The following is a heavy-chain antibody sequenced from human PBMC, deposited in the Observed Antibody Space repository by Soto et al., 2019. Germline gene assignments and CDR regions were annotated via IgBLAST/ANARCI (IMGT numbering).Heavy chain of an antibody. Sequence: QVTLKESGPVLVKPTEPLTLRCTVSGLSITDSEMGVSWIRQPPGQLLEWLAHIDSSGEKSYRTFLKSRVAISKDTSKSRIVLTMTNMDPADTATYYCARRHLAVAVSPWFDPWGQGIPVTVSS. CDR1: GLSITDSEMG. V-gene: IGHV2-26*01. D-gene: IGHD6-19*01. CDR2: IDSSGEK. J-gene: IGHJ5*02. CDR3: ARRHLAVAVSPWFDP.